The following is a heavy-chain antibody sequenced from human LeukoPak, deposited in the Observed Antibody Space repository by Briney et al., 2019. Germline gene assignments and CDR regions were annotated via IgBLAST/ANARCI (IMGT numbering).Heavy chain of an antibody. J-gene: IGHJ4*02. V-gene: IGHV4-59*01. CDR3: ARRGSRGWYFFDF. D-gene: IGHD6-19*01. CDR1: GGSISGYY. CDR2: IYYTGST. Sequence: SETLSLTCTVSGGSISGYYWSWIRQPPGKGLEWIGFIYYTGSTDYNPSLKSRVTVSVDTSNNQFSLELSSVTAADTAVYYCARRGSRGWYFFDFWGQGTLVTVSS.